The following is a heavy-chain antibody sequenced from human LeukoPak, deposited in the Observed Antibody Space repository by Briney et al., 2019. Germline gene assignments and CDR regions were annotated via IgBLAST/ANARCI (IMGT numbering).Heavy chain of an antibody. D-gene: IGHD1-26*01. CDR3: AGYSGSYYFFDY. J-gene: IGHJ4*02. CDR1: GYTFTSYY. V-gene: IGHV1-46*01. CDR2: INPSGGST. Sequence: ASVKVSCKASGYTFTSYYMHWVRQAPGQGLEWMGIINPSGGSTSYAQKFQGRVTMTRDTSTSTVYMELSSLRSEDTAVYYCAGYSGSYYFFDYWGQGTLVTVSS.